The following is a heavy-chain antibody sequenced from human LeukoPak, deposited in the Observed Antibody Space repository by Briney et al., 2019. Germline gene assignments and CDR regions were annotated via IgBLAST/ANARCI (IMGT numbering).Heavy chain of an antibody. J-gene: IGHJ4*02. Sequence: GGSLRLSCAASGFTFSTYSMNWVRQAPGKGLEWVSYISSSSSTIYYAGSVKGRFTISRDNAKNSLYLQMNSLRAEDTAVYYCARILDSAWGELGYWGQGTLVTVSS. CDR1: GFTFSTYS. V-gene: IGHV3-48*01. CDR2: ISSSSSTI. CDR3: ARILDSAWGELGY. D-gene: IGHD6-19*01.